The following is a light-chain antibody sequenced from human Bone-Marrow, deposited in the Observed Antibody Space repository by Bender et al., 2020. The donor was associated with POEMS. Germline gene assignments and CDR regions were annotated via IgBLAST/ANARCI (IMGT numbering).Light chain of an antibody. V-gene: IGLV2-23*02. CDR1: SSDVGGYNY. Sequence: QSALTQPASVSGSPGQSITISCTGTSSDVGGYNYVSWYQQHPGKAPKLIIHDVSRRPSGVPDRFSGSKSGNTASLTISGLQAEDEADYYCCSYAGSISWVFGGGTKLTVL. CDR2: DVS. J-gene: IGLJ3*02. CDR3: CSYAGSISWV.